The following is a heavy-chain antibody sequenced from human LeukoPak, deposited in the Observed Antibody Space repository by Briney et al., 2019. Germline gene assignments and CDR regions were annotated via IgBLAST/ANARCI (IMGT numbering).Heavy chain of an antibody. CDR1: RFTFSSYA. V-gene: IGHV3-30*04. J-gene: IGHJ6*02. Sequence: PGGSLRLSCAASRFTFSSYAMHWVRQAPGKGLEWVAVISYDGSNKYYADSVKGRFTISRDNSKNTLYLQMNSLRAEDTAVYYCARDGAPPTYYYYYGMDVWGQGTTVTVSS. CDR3: ARDGAPPTYYYYYGMDV. D-gene: IGHD3-16*01. CDR2: ISYDGSNK.